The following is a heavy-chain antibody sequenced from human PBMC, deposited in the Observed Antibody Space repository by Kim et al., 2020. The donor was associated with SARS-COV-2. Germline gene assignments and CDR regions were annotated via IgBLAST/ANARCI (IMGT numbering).Heavy chain of an antibody. Sequence: SETLSLTCSVSGASVRSGNYYWSWVRQSPGKGLEWIGYIYFGGTTKYNPSLESRATISVDTSKSQISLKLTSVTAADTAIYYCASSDPYNTEGDLTYYYFALDVWGQGTTVTVSS. CDR2: IYFGGTT. V-gene: IGHV4-61*01. J-gene: IGHJ6*02. CDR1: GASVRSGNYY. CDR3: ASSDPYNTEGDLTYYYFALDV. D-gene: IGHD3-9*01.